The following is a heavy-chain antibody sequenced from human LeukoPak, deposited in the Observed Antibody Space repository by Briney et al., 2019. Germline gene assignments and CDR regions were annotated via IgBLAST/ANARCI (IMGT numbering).Heavy chain of an antibody. V-gene: IGHV4-59*08. CDR2: IYYSGST. D-gene: IGHD3-10*01. CDR3: AGMGGVRVQNNWFDP. CDR1: GGSISSYY. Sequence: PSETLSLTCTVSGGSISSYYWSWIRQPPGKGLEWVGYIYYSGSTNYNPSLKSRVTISVDTSKNQFSLKLSSVTAADTAVYYCAGMGGVRVQNNWFDPWGQGTLVTVSS. J-gene: IGHJ5*02.